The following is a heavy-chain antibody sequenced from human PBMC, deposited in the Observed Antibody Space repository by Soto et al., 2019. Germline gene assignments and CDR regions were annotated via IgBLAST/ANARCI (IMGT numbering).Heavy chain of an antibody. CDR1: GYTFTSYY. V-gene: IGHV1-46*01. Sequence: ASVKVSCKASGYTFTSYYMHWVRQAPGQGLEWMGIINPSGGSTSYAQEFQGRITMTRDTSTSTVYMELSSLRSQDTAVYYCARAPSWHGLDVWGQGTTVTVSS. J-gene: IGHJ6*02. CDR3: ARAPSWHGLDV. CDR2: INPSGGST.